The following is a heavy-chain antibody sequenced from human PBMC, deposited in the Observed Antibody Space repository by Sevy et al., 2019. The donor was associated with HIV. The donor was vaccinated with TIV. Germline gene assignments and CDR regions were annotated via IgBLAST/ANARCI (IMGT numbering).Heavy chain of an antibody. CDR2: IKQDGSVT. Sequence: GGSLRLSCAASGFSLDSYWMSWVRQTPGKGLEWVANIKQDGSVTYYVDSVKGRFTISRDNARNLVYLQMNGLRDEDTALYYCVRAVAAHDSFWGQGTLVTVSS. CDR1: GFSLDSYW. D-gene: IGHD6-13*01. J-gene: IGHJ4*02. V-gene: IGHV3-7*01. CDR3: VRAVAAHDSF.